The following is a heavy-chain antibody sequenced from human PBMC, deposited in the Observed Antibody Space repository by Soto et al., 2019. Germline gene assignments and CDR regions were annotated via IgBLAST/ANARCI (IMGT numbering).Heavy chain of an antibody. CDR1: GGSVSSGSHY. Sequence: PSETLSLTCNVSGGSVSSGSHYWSWIRQPPGKGLEWIGNIYHSGNTNYKSSLKSRVTMSVDTSKNQFSLKLSSVTAADTAMYYCARDHLRLTIYGEVFGGGMDVWGPGTTVTVSS. J-gene: IGHJ6*02. D-gene: IGHD3-16*01. CDR2: IYHSGNT. CDR3: ARDHLRLTIYGEVFGGGMDV. V-gene: IGHV4-61*01.